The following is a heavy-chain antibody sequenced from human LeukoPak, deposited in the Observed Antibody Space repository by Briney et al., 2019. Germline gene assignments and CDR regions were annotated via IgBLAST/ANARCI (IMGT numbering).Heavy chain of an antibody. D-gene: IGHD3-16*02. Sequence: GGSLRLSCAASGFTFSSYAMSWVRQAPGKGLEWVSAISGSGSSTYYADSVKGRFTISRDNSKNTLYLQMNSLRAEDTAVYYCAKPSRAYYHYVWGSYRYTSLPRFGMDVWGQGTTVTVSS. CDR1: GFTFSSYA. CDR2: ISGSGSST. J-gene: IGHJ6*02. CDR3: AKPSRAYYHYVWGSYRYTSLPRFGMDV. V-gene: IGHV3-23*01.